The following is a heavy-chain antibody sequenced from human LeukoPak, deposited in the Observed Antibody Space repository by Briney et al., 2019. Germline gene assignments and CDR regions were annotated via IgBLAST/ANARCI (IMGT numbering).Heavy chain of an antibody. Sequence: SETLSLTCTVSGGSISSGGYYWSWIRQHPGKGLEWIGYIYYSGSTYYNPSLKSRVTISVDTSKNQFSLKLSSVTAADTAVYYCARVAGDPTYQIDYWGQGTLVTVSS. CDR2: IYYSGST. V-gene: IGHV4-31*03. D-gene: IGHD7-27*01. J-gene: IGHJ4*02. CDR3: ARVAGDPTYQIDY. CDR1: GGSISSGGYY.